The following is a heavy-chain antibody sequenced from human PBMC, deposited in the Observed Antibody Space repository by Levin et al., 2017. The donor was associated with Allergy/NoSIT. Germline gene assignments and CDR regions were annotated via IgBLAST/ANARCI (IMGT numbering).Heavy chain of an antibody. J-gene: IGHJ3*02. CDR3: ALLTPGIAAAGHDAFDS. V-gene: IGHV2-5*02. CDR1: GFSLSTSGVG. D-gene: IGHD6-13*01. CDR2: IYWDDDK. Sequence: SGPTLVKPTQTLTLTCTFSGFSLSTSGVGVGWIRPPPGKALEWLALIYWDDDKRYSPSLKSRLTITKDTSKNQVVLTMTNMDPVDTATYYCALLTPGIAAAGHDAFDSWGQGTMVTVSS.